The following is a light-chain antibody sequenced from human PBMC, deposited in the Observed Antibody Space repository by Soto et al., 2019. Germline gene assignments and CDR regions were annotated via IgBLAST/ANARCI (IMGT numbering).Light chain of an antibody. V-gene: IGKV3-15*01. CDR2: GAS. Sequence: EIVMTQSPPTLSVSPGERATLSCRASQSVSSNLAWYQQKPGQAPRLLIYGASTRATGIPARFSGSGSGTEFTPTITSLEPEDFALYYCQQRASSITFGQGTRLEIK. CDR1: QSVSSN. J-gene: IGKJ5*01. CDR3: QQRASSIT.